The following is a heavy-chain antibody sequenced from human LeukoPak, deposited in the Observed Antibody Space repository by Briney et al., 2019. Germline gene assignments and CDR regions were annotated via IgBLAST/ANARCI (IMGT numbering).Heavy chain of an antibody. J-gene: IGHJ4*02. V-gene: IGHV3-53*01. D-gene: IGHD3-3*01. CDR3: AKDLYYDFWSGYY. CDR1: GFTVSSNY. Sequence: GGSLRLSCAASGFTVSSNYMSWVRQAPGKGLEWVSIIYSGGSTFYADSVKGRFTISRDNSKNTLYLQMNSLRAVDTAVYYCAKDLYYDFWSGYYWGQGTLVTVSS. CDR2: IYSGGST.